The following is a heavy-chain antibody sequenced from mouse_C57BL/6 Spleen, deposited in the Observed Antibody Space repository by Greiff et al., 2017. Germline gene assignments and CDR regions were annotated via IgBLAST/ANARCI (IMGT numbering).Heavy chain of an antibody. D-gene: IGHD1-1*01. CDR2: INPNNGGT. CDR1: GYTFTDYN. V-gene: IGHV1-22*01. J-gene: IGHJ2*01. CDR3: ARWYTTVVANYVDY. Sequence: VQLQQSGPELVKPGASVKMSCKASGYTFTDYNMHWVKQSHGKSLEWIGYINPNNGGTSYNQKFKGKATLTVNTSSSTAYMELRSLTSEDSAVYYCARWYTTVVANYVDYWGQGTTLTVSS.